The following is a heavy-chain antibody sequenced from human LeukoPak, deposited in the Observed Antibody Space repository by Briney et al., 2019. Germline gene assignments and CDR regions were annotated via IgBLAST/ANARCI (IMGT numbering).Heavy chain of an antibody. V-gene: IGHV3-21*04. CDR2: ISSSSSYI. CDR3: AKLAHNYDTKVDY. Sequence: PGGSLRLSCAASGFTFSSYSMNWVRQAPGKGLEWVSSISSSSSYIYYADSVKGRFTISRDNAKNSLYLQMNSLRAEDTAVYYCAKLAHNYDTKVDYWGQGTLVTVSS. D-gene: IGHD3-22*01. J-gene: IGHJ4*02. CDR1: GFTFSSYS.